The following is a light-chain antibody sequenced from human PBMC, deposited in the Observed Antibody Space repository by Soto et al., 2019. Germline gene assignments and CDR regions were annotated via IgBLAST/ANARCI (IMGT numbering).Light chain of an antibody. V-gene: IGKV1-39*01. Sequence: DIQMTQSPSSLSASVGDRVTIAFGASQSISSYLNWYQQKPGKAPKLLIYAASSLQSGVPSRLSGSGSGTDFTLTISSLQPEDFATYYCQQSYSTPWTFGQGTKVDIK. J-gene: IGKJ1*01. CDR3: QQSYSTPWT. CDR2: AAS. CDR1: QSISSY.